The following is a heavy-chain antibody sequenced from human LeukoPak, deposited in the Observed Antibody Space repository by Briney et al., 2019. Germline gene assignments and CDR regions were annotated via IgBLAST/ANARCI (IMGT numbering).Heavy chain of an antibody. CDR3: ARVRVSSGSLPWYFDY. CDR2: IYYSGCT. CDR1: LRPHSRYY. J-gene: IGHJ4*02. Sequence: SETLSLTCTLSLRPHSRYYGSCIPQPPGRGLEGSGYIYYSGCTDYNPSRKSRVHISDDKSKNQFASTISSVTAAETAVYLCARVRVSSGSLPWYFDYWGQGTLVTVSS. D-gene: IGHD3-22*01. V-gene: IGHV4-59*01.